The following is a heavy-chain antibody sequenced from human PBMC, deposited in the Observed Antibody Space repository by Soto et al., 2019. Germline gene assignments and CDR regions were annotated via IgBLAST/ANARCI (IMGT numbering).Heavy chain of an antibody. CDR1: GFTFSSYG. CDR3: ARDQGQWLNAFDI. J-gene: IGHJ3*02. D-gene: IGHD6-19*01. Sequence: GGSLRLSCAASGFTFSSYGMHWVRQAPGKGLEWVAVIWYDGSNKYYADSVKGRFTISRDNSKNTLYLQMNSLRAEDTAVYYCARDQGQWLNAFDIWGQGTMVTV. V-gene: IGHV3-33*01. CDR2: IWYDGSNK.